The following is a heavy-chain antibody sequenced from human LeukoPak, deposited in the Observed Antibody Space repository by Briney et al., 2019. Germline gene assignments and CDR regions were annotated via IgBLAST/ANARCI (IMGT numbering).Heavy chain of an antibody. CDR3: AGEAATPNFDL. D-gene: IGHD2-15*01. J-gene: IGHJ4*02. Sequence: PSETLSLTCSVSGSSISSYYWSWIRQPAGKGLEWIGHIYSSGITIYNPSLESRVTVSVDTSKNQFSLKLTSVTAADTAVYYCAGEAATPNFDLWGQGTLVTVSS. V-gene: IGHV4-4*07. CDR1: GSSISSYY. CDR2: IYSSGIT.